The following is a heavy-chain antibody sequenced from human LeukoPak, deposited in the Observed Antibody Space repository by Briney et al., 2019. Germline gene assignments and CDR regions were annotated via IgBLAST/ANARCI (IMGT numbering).Heavy chain of an antibody. Sequence: SETLSLTCTVSGGSISSYYWSWIRQPPGKGLEWIGEINHSGSTNYNPSLKSRVTISVDTSKNQFSLKLSSVTAADTAVYYCAREIYTAMVRRRRGPFDYWGQGTLVTVSS. CDR2: INHSGST. CDR1: GGSISSYY. D-gene: IGHD5-18*01. V-gene: IGHV4-34*01. CDR3: AREIYTAMVRRRRGPFDY. J-gene: IGHJ4*02.